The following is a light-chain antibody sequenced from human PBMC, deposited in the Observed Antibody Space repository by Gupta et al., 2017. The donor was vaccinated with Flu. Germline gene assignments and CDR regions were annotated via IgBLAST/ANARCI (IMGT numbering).Light chain of an antibody. V-gene: IGLV2-11*01. Sequence: QSALTQPRSVSGSPGQSVAISCTGTSSDVGAYDYVSWNQQHPGQAPKLIIYDVNKRPSGVPDRFAGSKSGNTASLTISGLQPEDEADYYCNSYGASSFFGGGTRLTVL. CDR3: NSYGASSF. CDR1: SSDVGAYDY. J-gene: IGLJ2*01. CDR2: DVN.